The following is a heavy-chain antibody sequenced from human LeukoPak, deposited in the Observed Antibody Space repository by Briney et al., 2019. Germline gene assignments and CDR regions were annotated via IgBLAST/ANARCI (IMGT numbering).Heavy chain of an antibody. V-gene: IGHV3-23*01. CDR3: AKYWGAYGDYRGRYMDV. CDR2: ISGSGGST. J-gene: IGHJ6*03. Sequence: GGSLRLSCAASGFFFSSYAMSWVRQAPGKGLEWVSVISGSGGSTYYADSVKGRSTISRDNSKNTLYLQMNSLRAEDTAVYYCAKYWGAYGDYRGRYMDVWGKGTTVTVS. D-gene: IGHD4-17*01. CDR1: GFFFSSYA.